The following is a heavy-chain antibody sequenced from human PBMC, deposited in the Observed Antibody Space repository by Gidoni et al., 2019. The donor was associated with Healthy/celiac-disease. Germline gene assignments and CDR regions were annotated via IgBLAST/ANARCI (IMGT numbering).Heavy chain of an antibody. V-gene: IGHV3-11*05. Sequence: QVQLVESGGGLVKPGGSLRLSCEASGFTFSAYYMSWNRQAPGKGLEWVSYISSISSYTNYADSVKGRFTISRDNAKNSLYLQMNSLRAEDTAVYYCARDMLTYGDYLEGDVISYWYFDLWGRGTLVTVSS. D-gene: IGHD4-17*01. CDR2: ISSISSYT. CDR3: ARDMLTYGDYLEGDVISYWYFDL. J-gene: IGHJ2*01. CDR1: GFTFSAYY.